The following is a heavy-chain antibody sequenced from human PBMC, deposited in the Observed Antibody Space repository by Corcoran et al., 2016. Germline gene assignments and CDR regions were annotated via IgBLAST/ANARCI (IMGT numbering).Heavy chain of an antibody. V-gene: IGHV4-31*03. J-gene: IGHJ6*02. Sequence: QVQLQESGPGLVKPSQTLSLTCTVSGGSISSGGYYWRWIRQHPGKGLEWIGYIYYSGSTYYNPSLKSRVTISVDTSKNQFSLKLSSVTAADTAVYYCASQGGGPMYYYGMDVWGQGTTVTVSS. D-gene: IGHD3-16*01. CDR2: IYYSGST. CDR1: GGSISSGGYY. CDR3: ASQGGGPMYYYGMDV.